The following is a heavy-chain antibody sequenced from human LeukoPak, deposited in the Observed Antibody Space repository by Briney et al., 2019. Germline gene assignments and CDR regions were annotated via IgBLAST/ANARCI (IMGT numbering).Heavy chain of an antibody. CDR3: ARDHPEYYYDSSGYYLNWFDP. D-gene: IGHD3-22*01. V-gene: IGHV1-69*13. J-gene: IGHJ5*02. Sequence: ASVKVSCKASGYTFTSYGISWVRQAPGQGLEWMGGIIPIFGTANYAQKFQGRVTITADESTSTAYMELSSLRSEDTAVYYCARDHPEYYYDSSGYYLNWFDPWGQGTLVTVSS. CDR1: GYTFTSYG. CDR2: IIPIFGTA.